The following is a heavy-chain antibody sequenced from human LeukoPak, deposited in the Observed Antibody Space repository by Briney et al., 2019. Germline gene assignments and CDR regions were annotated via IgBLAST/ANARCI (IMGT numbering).Heavy chain of an antibody. CDR2: IKEDGSEK. V-gene: IGHV3-7*04. D-gene: IGHD2-21*02. CDR1: GFTFSRYW. CDR3: ARGPAYCGADCYSYFVS. Sequence: GGSLRLSCAASGFTFSRYWMSWVRQAPGKGLEWVANIKEDGSEKSYVDSVKGRLTISRDNAKNSLYLQMNTLRAEDTAVYYCARGPAYCGADCYSYFVSWGQGTLVTVSS. J-gene: IGHJ4*02.